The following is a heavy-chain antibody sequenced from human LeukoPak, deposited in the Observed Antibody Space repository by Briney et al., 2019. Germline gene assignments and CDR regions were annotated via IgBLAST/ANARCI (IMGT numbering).Heavy chain of an antibody. CDR2: ISSSSSYI. CDR3: ARDVGLRKTYYYDSSGHAFDY. V-gene: IGHV3-21*01. CDR1: GFTFSNYA. J-gene: IGHJ4*02. D-gene: IGHD3-22*01. Sequence: GGSLRLSCAASGFTFSNYAMHWVRQAPGKGLEWVSSISSSSSYIYYADSVKGRFTISRVNAKNSLYLQMNSLRAEDTAVYYCARDVGLRKTYYYDSSGHAFDYWGQGTLVTVSS.